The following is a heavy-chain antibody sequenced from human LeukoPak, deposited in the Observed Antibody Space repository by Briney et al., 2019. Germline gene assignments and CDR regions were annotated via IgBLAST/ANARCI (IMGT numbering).Heavy chain of an antibody. D-gene: IGHD3-3*01. Sequence: GGSLRLSCAASGFTVSSNYMGWVRQAPGKGLEWVSVIYSGGSTYYADSVKGRFTISRDNSKNTLYLQMNSLRAEDTAVYYCARMVPNYDFWSGLIPDYFDYWGQGTLVTVSS. CDR3: ARMVPNYDFWSGLIPDYFDY. J-gene: IGHJ4*02. V-gene: IGHV3-53*01. CDR1: GFTVSSNY. CDR2: IYSGGST.